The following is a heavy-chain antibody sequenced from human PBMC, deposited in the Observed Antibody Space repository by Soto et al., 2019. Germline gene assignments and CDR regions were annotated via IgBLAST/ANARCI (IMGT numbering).Heavy chain of an antibody. CDR1: GFTFSSYW. V-gene: IGHV3-74*03. Sequence: EVQLVESGGGLVQPGGSLRLSCAASGFTFSSYWMHWVRQAPGHGLVWVSRINSDGSSTTYADSVKGRFTISRDNAKNPLYLQMNSLRAEDTAVYYCARVETCSSTSCYSVFDYWGQGTLVTVSS. CDR3: ARVETCSSTSCYSVFDY. D-gene: IGHD2-2*01. CDR2: INSDGSST. J-gene: IGHJ4*02.